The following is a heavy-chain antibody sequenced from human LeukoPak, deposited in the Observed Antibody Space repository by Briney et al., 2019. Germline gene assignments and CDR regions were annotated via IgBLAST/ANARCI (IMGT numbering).Heavy chain of an antibody. V-gene: IGHV4-59*08. CDR1: GGSISSYY. CDR2: IYYSGST. J-gene: IGHJ4*02. D-gene: IGHD6-19*01. CDR3: ARSTPMPSAKYSSGWYGRAFDY. Sequence: SETLSLTCTVSGGSISSYYWSWIRQPPGKGPEWIGYIYYSGSTNYNPSLKSRVTISVDTSKNQFSLKLSSVTAADTAVYYCARSTPMPSAKYSSGWYGRAFDYWGQGTLVTVSS.